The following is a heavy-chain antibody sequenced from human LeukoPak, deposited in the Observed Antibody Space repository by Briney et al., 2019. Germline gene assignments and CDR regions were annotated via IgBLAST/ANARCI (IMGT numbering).Heavy chain of an antibody. CDR1: GYTFTSYD. Sequence: ASVKVSCKASGYTFTSYDINWVRQATGQGLEWMGWMNPNSGNTGYAQKFQGRVTMTRNTSISTAYMELSSLRSEDTAVYYCASSLNGRYYYGSGKAYYGMDVWGQGTTVTVSS. V-gene: IGHV1-8*01. D-gene: IGHD3-10*01. J-gene: IGHJ6*02. CDR2: MNPNSGNT. CDR3: ASSLNGRYYYGSGKAYYGMDV.